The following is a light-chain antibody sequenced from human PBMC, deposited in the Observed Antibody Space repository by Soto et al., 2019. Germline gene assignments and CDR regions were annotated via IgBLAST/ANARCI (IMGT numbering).Light chain of an antibody. V-gene: IGKV1-12*01. Sequence: DIQVTQSPSSVSASVGDRLTITCRASRDISNSLAWYQQTPGKAPKLLLRGASSLHRGVPSRFSGGGAGTEFTPTISSLQPEDLATHYCQQTSAFPRTFAQGTKVDIK. CDR1: RDISNS. J-gene: IGKJ3*01. CDR3: QQTSAFPRT. CDR2: GAS.